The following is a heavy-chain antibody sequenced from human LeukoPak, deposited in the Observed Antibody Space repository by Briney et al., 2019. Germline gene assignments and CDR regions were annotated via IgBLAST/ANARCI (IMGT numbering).Heavy chain of an antibody. CDR2: ISSRSSTI. D-gene: IGHD4-17*01. Sequence: GGSLRLSCAASGFTFSSYSMNWVRQAPGRGLEWVSYISSRSSTIYYADSVKGRFTISRDNAKNSLFLQMNSLRAEDTAVYYCARDQPFAVTSLYYFDSWGQGTLVTVSS. V-gene: IGHV3-48*01. CDR3: ARDQPFAVTSLYYFDS. J-gene: IGHJ4*02. CDR1: GFTFSSYS.